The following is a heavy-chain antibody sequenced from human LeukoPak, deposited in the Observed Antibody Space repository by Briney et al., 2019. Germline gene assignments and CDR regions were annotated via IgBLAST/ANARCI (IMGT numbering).Heavy chain of an antibody. D-gene: IGHD5-12*01. J-gene: IGHJ4*02. Sequence: SETLSLTCTVSGYSISSGYYWGWIRQPPGKGLEWIGSIYHSGSTYYNPSLKSRVTISVDTSKNQFSLKLSSVTAADTAVYYCARFQGIGGYDYWGQGTLVTVSS. V-gene: IGHV4-38-2*02. CDR2: IYHSGST. CDR3: ARFQGIGGYDY. CDR1: GYSISSGYY.